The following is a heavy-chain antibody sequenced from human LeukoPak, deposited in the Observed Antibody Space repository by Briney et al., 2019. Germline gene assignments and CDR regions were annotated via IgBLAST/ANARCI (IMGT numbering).Heavy chain of an antibody. D-gene: IGHD3-10*01. J-gene: IGHJ5*02. V-gene: IGHV1-2*02. CDR3: ARISITMVRGVINRPNGFDP. Sequence: ASVKVSCKASGYTFTSYYMHWVRQAPGQGRGCMGCINPNSGGPNSAQTFQGRFTITRDTHISTAYMALSRLRSDDTAVYYCARISITMVRGVINRPNGFDPWGQGTLVTVSS. CDR2: INPNSGGP. CDR1: GYTFTSYY.